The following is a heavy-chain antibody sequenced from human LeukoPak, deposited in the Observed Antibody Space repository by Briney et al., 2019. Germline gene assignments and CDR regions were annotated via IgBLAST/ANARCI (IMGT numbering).Heavy chain of an antibody. CDR2: IYHSGST. Sequence: SETLSLTCAVSGYSISSGYYWGWIRQPPGKGLEWIGSIYHSGSTYYNPSLKSRVTISVDTSKNQFSLKLSSVTAADTAVYYCARRRGTHAKTILGVVIHWFDPWGQGTLVTVSS. V-gene: IGHV4-38-2*01. CDR3: ARRRGTHAKTILGVVIHWFDP. D-gene: IGHD3-3*01. J-gene: IGHJ5*02. CDR1: GYSISSGYY.